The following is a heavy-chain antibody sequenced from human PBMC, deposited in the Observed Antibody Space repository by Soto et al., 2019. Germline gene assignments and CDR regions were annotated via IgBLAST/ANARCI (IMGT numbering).Heavy chain of an antibody. J-gene: IGHJ6*02. CDR1: GGSIRSGGYY. CDR2: IYYSGNT. Sequence: SETLSLTCTVSGGSIRSGGYYWSWVRQNPRRGLQWIGNIYYSGNTYYNPSLKSRLTISVDTSKNQFSLNLSSVTAADTAVYYCARDRLMATAGTARHYFGLDVWGQGTTVTVSS. CDR3: ARDRLMATAGTARHYFGLDV. V-gene: IGHV4-31*03. D-gene: IGHD5-18*01.